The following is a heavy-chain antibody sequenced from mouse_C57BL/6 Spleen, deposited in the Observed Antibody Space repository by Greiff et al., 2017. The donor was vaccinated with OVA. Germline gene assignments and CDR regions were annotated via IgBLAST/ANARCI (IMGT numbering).Heavy chain of an antibody. J-gene: IGHJ1*03. D-gene: IGHD1-1*01. Sequence: VQLQQSGAELVRPGASVTLSCKASGYTFTDYEMHWVKQTPVHGLEWIGAIDPETGGTAYNQKFKGKAILTADKSSSTAYMELRSLTSEDSAVYYGTRGGYYFKGYFDGWGTGTTVTVSS. V-gene: IGHV1-15*01. CDR2: IDPETGGT. CDR3: TRGGYYFKGYFDG. CDR1: GYTFTDYE.